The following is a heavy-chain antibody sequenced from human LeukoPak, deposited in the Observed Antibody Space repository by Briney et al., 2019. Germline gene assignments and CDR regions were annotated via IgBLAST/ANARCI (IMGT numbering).Heavy chain of an antibody. D-gene: IGHD6-6*01. CDR2: INPSGGST. CDR1: GYTFTSYY. CDR3: ARAPGELVPFDY. J-gene: IGHJ4*02. Sequence: ASVKVSCKASGYTFTSYYMHWVRQAPGQGLEWMGIINPSGGSTSYAQKFQGRVTMTRDTSTSTVYMELSSLRSEDTAMYYCARAPGELVPFDYWGQGTLVTVSS. V-gene: IGHV1-46*01.